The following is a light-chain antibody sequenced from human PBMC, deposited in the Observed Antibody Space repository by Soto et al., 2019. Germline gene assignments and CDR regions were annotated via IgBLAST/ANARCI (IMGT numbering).Light chain of an antibody. V-gene: IGLV4-60*03. J-gene: IGLJ2*01. CDR1: SGHSSYI. CDR3: ETWDSNTRV. Sequence: QAVLTQSSSASASLGSSVKLTCTLSSGHSSYIIAWHQQQPGKAPRYLMKLEGSGSYNKGSGVPDRFSGSSSGADRYLTISNLQSEDEADYYCETWDSNTRVFGGRTKVTVL. CDR2: LEGSGSY.